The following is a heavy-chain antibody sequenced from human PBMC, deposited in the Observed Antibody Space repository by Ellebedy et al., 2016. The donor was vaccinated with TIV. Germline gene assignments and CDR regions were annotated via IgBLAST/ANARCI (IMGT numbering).Heavy chain of an antibody. J-gene: IGHJ4*02. V-gene: IGHV1-18*04. CDR2: TSIYNGNT. Sequence: AASVKVSCKASGYSFSIFGFSWVRQAPGQGLEWMGWTSIYNGNTKYSQKFQGRVNMTTDTSTTTVYMELRSLRSDDTAVYYCARDLRGSLKGGYWGQGTLVTVSS. CDR3: ARDLRGSLKGGY. CDR1: GYSFSIFG. D-gene: IGHD2-8*01.